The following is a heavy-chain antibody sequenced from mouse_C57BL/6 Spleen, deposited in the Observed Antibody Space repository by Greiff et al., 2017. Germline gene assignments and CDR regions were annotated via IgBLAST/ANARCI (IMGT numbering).Heavy chain of an antibody. CDR2: INYDGSST. CDR1: GFTFSDYY. Sequence: EVHLVESEGGLVQPGSSMKLSCTASGFTFSDYYMAWVRQVPEKGLEWVANINYDGSSTYYLDSLKSRFIISRDNAKNILYLQMSSLKSEDTATYYCAREDYYGSSGAMDYWGQGTSVTVSS. D-gene: IGHD1-1*01. J-gene: IGHJ4*01. CDR3: AREDYYGSSGAMDY. V-gene: IGHV5-16*01.